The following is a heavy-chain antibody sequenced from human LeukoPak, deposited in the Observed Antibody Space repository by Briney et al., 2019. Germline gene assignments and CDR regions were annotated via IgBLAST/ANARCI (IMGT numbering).Heavy chain of an antibody. CDR3: ARDGGWVTDPWDYFDY. J-gene: IGHJ4*02. D-gene: IGHD2-21*02. CDR1: GFTVSSNY. Sequence: GGSLRLSCAASGFTVSSNYMSWVRQAPGKGLEWVSVIYSGGSTYYADSVKGRFTISRDNSKNTLYLQMNSLRAEDTAVYYCARDGGWVTDPWDYFDYWGQGTLVTASS. CDR2: IYSGGST. V-gene: IGHV3-66*01.